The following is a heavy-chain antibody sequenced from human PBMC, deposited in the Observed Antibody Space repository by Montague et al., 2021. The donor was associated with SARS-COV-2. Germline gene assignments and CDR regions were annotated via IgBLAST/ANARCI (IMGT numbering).Heavy chain of an antibody. D-gene: IGHD4-17*01. CDR2: IYYSGST. J-gene: IGHJ6*02. CDR3: ARYTRQIRLIVFDYGMDV. CDR1: GDSMSSGRYY. V-gene: IGHV4-61*10. Sequence: SETLSLTCTVSGDSMSSGRYYWTWIRQPAGKRLEWIGRIYYSGSTNYNPSLKSRVTISVDTSKNQFSLKLSSVTAADTAVYYCARYTRQIRLIVFDYGMDVWGQGTTVTVSS.